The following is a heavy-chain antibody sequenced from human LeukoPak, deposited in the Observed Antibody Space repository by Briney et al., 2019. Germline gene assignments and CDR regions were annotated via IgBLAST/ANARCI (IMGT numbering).Heavy chain of an antibody. Sequence: GGSLRLSCAASGFTFSSYWMHWVRQAPGKGLVWVSRINSDGSSTSYADSVQGRFTISRDNAKNTLYLQMNSLRAEDTAVYYCARESDSSSSEFDYWGQGTLVTVSS. D-gene: IGHD6-6*01. V-gene: IGHV3-74*01. J-gene: IGHJ4*02. CDR1: GFTFSSYW. CDR2: INSDGSST. CDR3: ARESDSSSSEFDY.